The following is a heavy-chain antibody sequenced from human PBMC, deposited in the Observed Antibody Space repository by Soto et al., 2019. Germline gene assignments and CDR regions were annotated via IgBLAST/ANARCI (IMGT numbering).Heavy chain of an antibody. V-gene: IGHV1-18*01. CDR1: GYIFTKYG. CDR3: ARLQLGADLMLNWFDP. J-gene: IGHJ5*02. CDR2: INVYNGDR. D-gene: IGHD2-8*01. Sequence: QVQVVQSGPELKKPGASVKVSCKAQGYIFTKYGIGWVRQAPGHGLEWMGLINVYNGDRKVAQKFQDRVSMTTDTATDTAYMELKSLRSCDTAVYYCARLQLGADLMLNWFDPWGQGTLVTVSS.